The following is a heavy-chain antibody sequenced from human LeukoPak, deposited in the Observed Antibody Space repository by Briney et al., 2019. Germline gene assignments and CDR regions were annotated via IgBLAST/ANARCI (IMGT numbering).Heavy chain of an antibody. D-gene: IGHD3-3*01. J-gene: IGHJ4*02. CDR1: GYAFTCYY. CDR2: INLNSGGT. CDR3: ASPPYYDFWSGSLYYFDY. V-gene: IGHV1-2*02. Sequence: ASVKVSCKASGYAFTCYYMHWVRQAPGQGIEWMGWINLNSGGTNYAHKVQGRCTITRGTAISTAYMELSRMRSDDTAVYYCASPPYYDFWSGSLYYFDYWGQGTLVTVSS.